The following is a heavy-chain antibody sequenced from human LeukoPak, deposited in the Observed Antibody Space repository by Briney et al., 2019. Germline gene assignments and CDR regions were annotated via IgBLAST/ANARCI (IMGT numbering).Heavy chain of an antibody. CDR3: ARGEDIVVVVAAVKPNWFDP. Sequence: DPGGSLRLSCAASGFTFSSYAMHWVRQAPGKGLEWVAVISYDGSNKYYADSVKGRFTISRDNSKNTLYLQMNSLRAEDTAVYYCARGEDIVVVVAAVKPNWFDPWGQGTLVTVSS. CDR1: GFTFSSYA. V-gene: IGHV3-30-3*01. D-gene: IGHD2-15*01. CDR2: ISYDGSNK. J-gene: IGHJ5*02.